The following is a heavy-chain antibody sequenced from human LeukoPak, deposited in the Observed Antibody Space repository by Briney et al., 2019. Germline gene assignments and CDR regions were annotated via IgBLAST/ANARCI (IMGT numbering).Heavy chain of an antibody. CDR1: GYSFTSYW. J-gene: IGHJ5*02. CDR2: IYPGDSDT. D-gene: IGHD2-2*01. V-gene: IGHV5-51*01. CDR3: ARQFGYCSSTSCYGANWFDP. Sequence: GESLKISCQGSGYSFTSYWIGWVRQMPGKGLEWMGIIYPGDSDTRYSPSFQGQVTISADKSISTAYLQWSSLKASDTAMYYCARQFGYCSSTSCYGANWFDPWGQGTLVTVSS.